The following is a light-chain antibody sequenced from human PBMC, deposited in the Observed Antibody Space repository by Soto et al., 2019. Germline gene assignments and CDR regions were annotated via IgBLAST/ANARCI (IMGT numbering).Light chain of an antibody. Sequence: DIVITQSPYSLSVSLCERATLSCGASQSVSNNYLSLYQQKPFQAPRLLIYGASNRATGIPDRFSGSGSGTDFTLTISRLGPEDFAVYYCQQYGSSGTFGQGTKVDIK. J-gene: IGKJ1*01. CDR2: GAS. CDR3: QQYGSSGT. CDR1: QSVSNNY. V-gene: IGKV3-20*01.